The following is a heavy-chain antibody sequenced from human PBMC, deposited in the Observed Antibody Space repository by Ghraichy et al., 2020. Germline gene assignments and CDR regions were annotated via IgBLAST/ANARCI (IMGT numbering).Heavy chain of an antibody. V-gene: IGHV4-61*02. D-gene: IGHD3-3*01. CDR2: IYTSGST. CDR1: GGSISSGSYY. Sequence: SETLSLTCTVSGGSISSGSYYWSWIRQPAGKGLEWIGRIYTSGSTNYNPSLKSRVTISVDTSKNQFSLKLSSVTAADTAVYYCARGPRAVPYYDHGGRKYYYYYYYMDVWGKGTTVTVSS. CDR3: ARGPRAVPYYDHGGRKYYYYYYYMDV. J-gene: IGHJ6*03.